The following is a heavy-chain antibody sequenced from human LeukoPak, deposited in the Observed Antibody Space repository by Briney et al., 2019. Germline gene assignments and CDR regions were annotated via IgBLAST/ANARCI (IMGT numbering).Heavy chain of an antibody. J-gene: IGHJ4*02. CDR3: AREDGNFGIDLDY. D-gene: IGHD4-23*01. CDR1: EFSVGSNY. Sequence: PGGSLRLSCAASEFSVGSNYMTWVRQAPGKGLEWVSLIYSGGSTYYADSVKGRFTISRDNAKNTLYLQMNSLRAEDTAVYCCAREDGNFGIDLDYWGQGTLVPVSS. CDR2: IYSGGST. V-gene: IGHV3-66*01.